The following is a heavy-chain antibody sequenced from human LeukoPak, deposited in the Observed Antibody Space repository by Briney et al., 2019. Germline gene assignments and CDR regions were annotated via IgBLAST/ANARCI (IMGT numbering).Heavy chain of an antibody. D-gene: IGHD3-10*01. J-gene: IGHJ5*02. CDR3: SRGKDFSGSGSLVDP. V-gene: IGHV3-30*04. CDR1: GFTFDSYA. CDR2: VSYDGGNK. Sequence: GGSLRLSCAASGFTFDSYALHWVRQAPGKGLDWVAVVSYDGGNKNYADSVKGRFTISRDNSNNTLYLQMNSLRAEDTAIYYCSRGKDFSGSGSLVDPWGQGTLVTVSS.